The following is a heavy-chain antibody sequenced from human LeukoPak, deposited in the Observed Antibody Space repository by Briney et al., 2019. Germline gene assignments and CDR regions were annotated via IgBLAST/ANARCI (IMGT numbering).Heavy chain of an antibody. D-gene: IGHD3-10*01. CDR3: ARDEYQVVRAHLGNCYYYYMDV. J-gene: IGHJ6*03. V-gene: IGHV3-30*04. CDR1: GFTFSSYA. Sequence: GGSLRLSCAASGFTFSSYAMHWVRQAPGKGLEWVAVISYDGSNKYYADSVKGRFTISRDNSKNTLYLQMNSLRAEDTAVYYCARDEYQVVRAHLGNCYYYYMDVWGKGTTVTVSS. CDR2: ISYDGSNK.